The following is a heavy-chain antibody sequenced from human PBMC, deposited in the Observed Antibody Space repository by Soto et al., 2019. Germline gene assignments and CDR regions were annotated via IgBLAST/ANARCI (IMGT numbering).Heavy chain of an antibody. D-gene: IGHD1-7*01. J-gene: IGHJ4*02. CDR3: ARCGNWNYASDD. CDR2: IGAYNGNT. V-gene: IGHV1-18*01. CDR1: GYTFTSHG. Sequence: QVQLVQSGAEVEKPGASVKVSCKASGYTFTSHGITWVRQAPGQGLEWMGWIGAYNGNTNYAQKLQGRDTLTTDTSTNTAYMECRGLRYDDKAVYYCARCGNWNYASDDWGQGNLVTVSS.